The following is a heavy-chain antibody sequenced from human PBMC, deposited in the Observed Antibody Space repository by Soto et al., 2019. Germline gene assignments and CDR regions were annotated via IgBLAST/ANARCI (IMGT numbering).Heavy chain of an antibody. Sequence: ASVKVSCKASGYTFTSYAISGVRQAPGQGLEWMGWISAYNGNTNYAQKLRGRVTMTTDTSTSTAYMELRSLISDYKAVYYCARDSPPVDYWGQGTLVTVSS. J-gene: IGHJ4*02. CDR3: ARDSPPVDY. CDR1: GYTFTSYA. CDR2: ISAYNGNT. V-gene: IGHV1-18*01.